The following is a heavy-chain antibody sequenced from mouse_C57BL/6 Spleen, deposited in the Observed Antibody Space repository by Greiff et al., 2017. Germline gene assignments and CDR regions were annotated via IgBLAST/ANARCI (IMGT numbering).Heavy chain of an antibody. Sequence: EVQLQQSGGGLVQPGGSLSLSCAASGFTFTHYYMSWVRQPPGKALEWLGFISNKANGYTTEYSASVKGRFTISRDNSQSIRYLQMDAQGAEDSASSYCARSPNWPEFAYWGQGTLVTVSA. V-gene: IGHV7-3*01. CDR3: ARSPNWPEFAY. D-gene: IGHD4-1*01. CDR1: GFTFTHYY. CDR2: ISNKANGYTT. J-gene: IGHJ3*01.